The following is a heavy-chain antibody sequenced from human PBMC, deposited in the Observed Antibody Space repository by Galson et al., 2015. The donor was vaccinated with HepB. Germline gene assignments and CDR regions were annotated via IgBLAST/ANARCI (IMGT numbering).Heavy chain of an antibody. CDR1: GFTFSNAW. CDR3: ARDTGHTSGFDY. CDR2: IKSKTDGGTT. J-gene: IGHJ4*02. D-gene: IGHD3-3*01. Sequence: SLRLSCAASGFTFSNAWMNWVRQAPGKGLERVGRIKSKTDGGTTDYAAPVKGRFTISRDDSKNTLYLQMNSLRAEDTAVYYCARDTGHTSGFDYWGQGTLVTVSS. V-gene: IGHV3-15*07.